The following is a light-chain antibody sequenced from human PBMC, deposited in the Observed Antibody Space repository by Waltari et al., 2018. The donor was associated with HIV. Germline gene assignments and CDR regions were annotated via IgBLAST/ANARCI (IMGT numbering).Light chain of an antibody. V-gene: IGLV2-14*03. CDR3: ASKRFDYTLI. J-gene: IGLJ2*01. CDR1: STDSRFYQY. Sequence: QSALTQPASVSGFPGQSINISCTGISTDSRFYQYVSWYQQHPGSVPRLISYDINSRPSGVSDHLSGSKSGKSASLTISGLQSGDEAHYNCASKRFDYTLIFGGGTKLTVL. CDR2: DIN.